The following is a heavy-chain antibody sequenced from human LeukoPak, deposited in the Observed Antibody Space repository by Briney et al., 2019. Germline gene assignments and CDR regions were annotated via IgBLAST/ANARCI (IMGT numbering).Heavy chain of an antibody. J-gene: IGHJ2*01. Sequence: GGSLRLSCAASGFIFSSHVMSWVRQAPGKGLEWVSAISGSGGAIYYADSLKGRFTISRDNAKNSLYLQKSSLRAEDTAVYYCAKLTEVAPTRPQGFDLWGRGTLVTVSS. D-gene: IGHD5-12*01. CDR2: ISGSGGAI. V-gene: IGHV3-48*03. CDR1: GFIFSSHV. CDR3: AKLTEVAPTRPQGFDL.